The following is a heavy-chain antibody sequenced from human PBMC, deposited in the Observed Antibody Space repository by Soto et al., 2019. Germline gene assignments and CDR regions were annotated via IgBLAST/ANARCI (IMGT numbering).Heavy chain of an antibody. V-gene: IGHV1-69*01. CDR1: GGTFSSYA. CDR3: ARDNSNTYYDFWSGSPDAFDI. CDR2: LIPIFGTA. D-gene: IGHD3-3*01. Sequence: QVQLVQSGAEVKKPGSSVKVSCKASGGTFSSYAISWVRQAPGQGLEWMGGLIPIFGTANYAQKFQGRVTITADESTSTAYMELSSLRSEDTAVYYCARDNSNTYYDFWSGSPDAFDIWGQGTMVTVSS. J-gene: IGHJ3*02.